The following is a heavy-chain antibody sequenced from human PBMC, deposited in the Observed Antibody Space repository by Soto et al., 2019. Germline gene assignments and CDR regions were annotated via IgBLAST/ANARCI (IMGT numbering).Heavy chain of an antibody. J-gene: IGHJ4*02. D-gene: IGHD3-3*01. Sequence: EVQLLESGGGLVQPGGSLRLSCAASGFTFSSYAMRWVRQAPGKGLEWVSAISGSGDSTSYADSVKGRFTISRDNSKNTLYLQMNSLRAVDSAVYYCASRGSWSYYDYWGQGTLVTVSS. CDR2: ISGSGDST. CDR1: GFTFSSYA. CDR3: ASRGSWSYYDY. V-gene: IGHV3-23*01.